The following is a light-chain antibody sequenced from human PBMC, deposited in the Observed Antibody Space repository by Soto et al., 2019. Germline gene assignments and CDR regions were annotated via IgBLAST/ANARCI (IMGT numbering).Light chain of an antibody. CDR2: EGS. CDR1: SSDVGSYNL. J-gene: IGLJ2*01. V-gene: IGLV2-23*01. CDR3: CSYAGSSTFV. Sequence: QSALTQPASVSGSPGQSIAISCTGTSSDVGSYNLVSWYQQHPGKAPKLMIYEGSKRPSGVSDRFSGSKSDNTASLTISGLQAGDEADYYCCSYAGSSTFVFGGGTKVTVL.